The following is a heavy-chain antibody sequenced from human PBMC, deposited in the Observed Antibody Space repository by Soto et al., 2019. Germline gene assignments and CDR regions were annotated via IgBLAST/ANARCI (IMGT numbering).Heavy chain of an antibody. D-gene: IGHD6-13*01. J-gene: IGHJ4*02. CDR3: ASLPGIAAPFDS. CDR2: INYSGST. Sequence: SETLSPTRTFSTCSINSGGYYWSWVRQHPGKGLEWIGYINYSGSTYYNPSLKSRITISVDTSKNQFSLKLSSVTAADTAVYYCASLPGIAAPFDSWGQGTLVTVSS. CDR1: TCSINSGGYY. V-gene: IGHV4-31*03.